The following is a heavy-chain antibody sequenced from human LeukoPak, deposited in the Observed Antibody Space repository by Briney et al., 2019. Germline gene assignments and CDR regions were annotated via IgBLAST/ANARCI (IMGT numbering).Heavy chain of an antibody. V-gene: IGHV3-74*01. D-gene: IGHD1-1*01. Sequence: PGGSLRLSCAASGFTFSNYWMNWVRQAPGKGLVWVSRIKSDGGTSYADSVKGRFTISRDNAKNTLYLQMNSLSAEDTAVYYCARDRVNWNDVGGLFDYWGQGTLVTVSS. J-gene: IGHJ4*02. CDR3: ARDRVNWNDVGGLFDY. CDR1: GFTFSNYW. CDR2: IKSDGGT.